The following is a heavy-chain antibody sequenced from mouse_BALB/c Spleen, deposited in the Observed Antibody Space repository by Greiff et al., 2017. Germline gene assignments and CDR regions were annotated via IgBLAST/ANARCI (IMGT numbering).Heavy chain of an antibody. CDR2: IYPGSGST. V-gene: IGHV1S22*01. J-gene: IGHJ1*01. CDR3: TRYGYYGHWYFDV. Sequence: LQQPGSELVRPGASVKLSCKASGYTFTSYWMHWVKQRHGQGLEWIGNIYPGSGSTNYDEKFKSKGTLTVDTSSSTAYMHLSSLTSEDSAVYYCTRYGYYGHWYFDVWGAGTTVTVSS. CDR1: GYTFTSYW. D-gene: IGHD2-3*01.